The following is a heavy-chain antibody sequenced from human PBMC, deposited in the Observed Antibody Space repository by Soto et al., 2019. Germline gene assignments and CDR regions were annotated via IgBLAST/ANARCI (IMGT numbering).Heavy chain of an antibody. CDR2: ISWNSDIR. CDR3: ATDMAHYAFWGNNERALDV. J-gene: IGHJ6*02. D-gene: IGHD3-3*01. CDR1: GFTFEDSV. Sequence: ERQLVESGGGLVQPGRSLRLSCAASGFTFEDSVMHWVRQAPGKGLEWVSGISWNSDIRAYADSVKGRFTISRDNAKDSVYLQMSSLRAEDTALYYCATDMAHYAFWGNNERALDVWGQGTTVIVSS. V-gene: IGHV3-9*01.